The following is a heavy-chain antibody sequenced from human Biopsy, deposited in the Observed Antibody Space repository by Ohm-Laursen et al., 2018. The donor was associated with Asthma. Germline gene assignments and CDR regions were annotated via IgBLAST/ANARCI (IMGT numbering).Heavy chain of an antibody. J-gene: IGHJ6*02. D-gene: IGHD5-12*01. Sequence: GASVKVSCKASGDSFISYAITWVRQAPGQGLEWMGGIIPIIGTAHYAPKFQGRVTISADESTSTAYMELTSLSSEDTAVYYCARGYSGSDRIVYYYSGLEVWGQGTTVTVSS. CDR1: GDSFISYA. V-gene: IGHV1-69*13. CDR2: IIPIIGTA. CDR3: ARGYSGSDRIVYYYSGLEV.